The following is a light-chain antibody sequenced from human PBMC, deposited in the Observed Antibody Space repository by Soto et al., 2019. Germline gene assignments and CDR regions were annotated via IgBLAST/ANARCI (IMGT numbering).Light chain of an antibody. J-gene: IGKJ3*01. Sequence: EIVLTQSPGTLSLSPGERATLSCRASQSVSSSYLAWYQQKPGQAPRLLIYGASSRATGIPDRFSGSGSGTDFTITISRLETEDFAVYYCQQYGSSPFTFGPGPKVDIK. V-gene: IGKV3-20*01. CDR1: QSVSSSY. CDR3: QQYGSSPFT. CDR2: GAS.